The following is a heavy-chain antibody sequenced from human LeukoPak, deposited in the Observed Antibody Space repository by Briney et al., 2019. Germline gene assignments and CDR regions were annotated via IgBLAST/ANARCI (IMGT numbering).Heavy chain of an antibody. V-gene: IGHV5-51*01. D-gene: IGHD2-2*01. Sequence: GESLKISCKGSGYSFTTYWIGWVRQMPGKGLEWMGIIYPGDSDTRYSPSFQGQVTISADKSISTAYLQWSSLKASDTAMYYCAQTGGYCSSTSCYFRAFDIWGQGTMVTVSS. CDR3: AQTGGYCSSTSCYFRAFDI. CDR1: GYSFTTYW. J-gene: IGHJ3*02. CDR2: IYPGDSDT.